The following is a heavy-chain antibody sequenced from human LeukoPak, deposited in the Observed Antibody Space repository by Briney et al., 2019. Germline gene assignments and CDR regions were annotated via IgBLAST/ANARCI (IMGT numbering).Heavy chain of an antibody. Sequence: PSETLSLTCTVSGGSISSSSYYWGWIRQPPGKGLEWIGSIYYSGSTYHNPSLKSRVTISVDTSKNQFSLKLSSVTAADTAVYYCASPGTDGSGRVIYYWGQGTLVTVSS. D-gene: IGHD3-10*01. CDR1: GGSISSSSYY. CDR2: IYYSGST. V-gene: IGHV4-39*01. J-gene: IGHJ4*02. CDR3: ASPGTDGSGRVIYY.